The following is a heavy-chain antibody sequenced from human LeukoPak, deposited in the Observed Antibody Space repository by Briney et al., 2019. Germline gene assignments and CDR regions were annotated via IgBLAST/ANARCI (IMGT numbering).Heavy chain of an antibody. CDR3: ARLRYYGMDV. Sequence: PGGSLRLSCAASGFTFSGYDMSWGRQAPGKGLEWVSYTSSSSSTIYYADSVKSRFTISRDNAKNSLYLQMNSLRAEDTAVYYCARLRYYGMDVWGQGTTVTVSS. V-gene: IGHV3-48*04. CDR1: GFTFSGYD. CDR2: TSSSSSTI. J-gene: IGHJ6*02.